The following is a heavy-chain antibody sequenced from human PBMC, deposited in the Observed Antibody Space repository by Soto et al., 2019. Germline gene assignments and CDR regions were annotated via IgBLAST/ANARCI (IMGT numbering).Heavy chain of an antibody. V-gene: IGHV4-30-4*01. J-gene: IGHJ6*02. CDR3: ARDQGGITIFGVVTAYYYYGMDV. CDR2: IYYSGST. Sequence: SETLSLTCTVSGGSISSGDYYGSGVRQPPGKVLDWIGYIYYSGSTYYNPSLKSRVTISVDTSKNQFSLKLSSVTAADTAVYYCARDQGGITIFGVVTAYYYYGMDVWGQGTTVTVSS. D-gene: IGHD3-3*01. CDR1: GGSISSGDYY.